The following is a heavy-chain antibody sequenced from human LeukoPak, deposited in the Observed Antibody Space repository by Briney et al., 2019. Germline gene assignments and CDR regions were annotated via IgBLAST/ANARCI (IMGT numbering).Heavy chain of an antibody. V-gene: IGHV1-46*01. D-gene: IGHD2-2*02. CDR1: GYTFTSYY. Sequence: ASVKVSCKASGYTFTSYYMHWVRQTPGQGLEWMGIFNPSAGSTSYAQKFQGRLTMTRDTSTSTVYMELSSLRSEDTAVYYCARVLQDCSSTSCYTVPADYWGQGTLVTVSS. J-gene: IGHJ4*02. CDR3: ARVLQDCSSTSCYTVPADY. CDR2: FNPSAGST.